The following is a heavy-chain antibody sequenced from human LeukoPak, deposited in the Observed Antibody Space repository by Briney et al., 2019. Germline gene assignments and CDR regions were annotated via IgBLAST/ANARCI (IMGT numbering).Heavy chain of an antibody. CDR2: IKQDGSEK. Sequence: HPGGSLRLSCAASGFTFSSYWMSWVRQAPGKGLEWVANIKQDGSEKYYVDSVKGRFTISRDNAKNSLYLQMNSLRAEDTAVYYCARSDYYDSSGFDYWGQGTLVTVSS. V-gene: IGHV3-7*01. D-gene: IGHD3-22*01. CDR1: GFTFSSYW. CDR3: ARSDYYDSSGFDY. J-gene: IGHJ4*02.